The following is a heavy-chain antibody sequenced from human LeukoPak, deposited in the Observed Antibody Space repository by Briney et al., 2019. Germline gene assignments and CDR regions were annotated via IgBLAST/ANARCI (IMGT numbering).Heavy chain of an antibody. CDR1: GFTFISYG. J-gene: IGHJ4*02. D-gene: IGHD4-17*01. Sequence: GGSLRLSCAASGFTFISYGMHWVRQAPGQGREWGAFIGYDGVNKYYADSLKGRFTISRDNSKTTLYLKMNSLRAEDTAVYYCPKDSRYGDAHDYWGQGTLVTVSS. CDR2: IGYDGVNK. CDR3: PKDSRYGDAHDY. V-gene: IGHV3-30*02.